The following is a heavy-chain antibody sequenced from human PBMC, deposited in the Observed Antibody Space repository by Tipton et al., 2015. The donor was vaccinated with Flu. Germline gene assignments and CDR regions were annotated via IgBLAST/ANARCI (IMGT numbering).Heavy chain of an antibody. CDR3: ARDPSLGMPEYFDS. J-gene: IGHJ4*02. CDR1: GSSMGTGYC. Sequence: TLSLTCSVSGSSMGTGYCWGWIRQPPGKGLQWLGNIHRSGNTYYNSSLRSRVTISADTSKNQFSLRLSSVTAADTAVYFCARDPSLGMPEYFDSWGQGTLITVSS. CDR2: IHRSGNT. D-gene: IGHD2-2*01. V-gene: IGHV4-38-2*02.